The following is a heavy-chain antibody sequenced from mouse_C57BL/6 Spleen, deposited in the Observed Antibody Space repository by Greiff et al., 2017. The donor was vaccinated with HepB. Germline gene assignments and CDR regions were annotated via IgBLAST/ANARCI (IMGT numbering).Heavy chain of an antibody. V-gene: IGHV1-61*01. D-gene: IGHD1-1*01. CDR2: IYPSDSET. CDR3: ARGPHYGSSYVRWYFDV. CDR1: GYTFTSYW. Sequence: QVQLQQPGAELVRPGSSVKLSCKASGYTFTSYWMDWVKQRPGQGLEWIGNIYPSDSETHYNQKFKDKATLTVDKSSSTAYMQLSSLTSEDSAVYYCARGPHYGSSYVRWYFDVWGTGTTVTVSS. J-gene: IGHJ1*03.